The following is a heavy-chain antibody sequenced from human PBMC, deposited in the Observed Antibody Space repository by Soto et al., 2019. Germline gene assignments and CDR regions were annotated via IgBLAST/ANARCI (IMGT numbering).Heavy chain of an antibody. V-gene: IGHV4-30-2*01. CDR2: IYHSGST. CDR3: TREVTYYYDSSGYFDY. CDR1: GGSISSGGYS. Sequence: KPSETLSLTCAVSGGSISSGGYSWSWIRQPPGKGLEWIGYIYHSGSTYYNPSLKSRVTISVDRSKNQFSLKLSSVTAADTAVYYCTREVTYYYDSSGYFDYWGQGTLVTVSS. J-gene: IGHJ4*02. D-gene: IGHD3-22*01.